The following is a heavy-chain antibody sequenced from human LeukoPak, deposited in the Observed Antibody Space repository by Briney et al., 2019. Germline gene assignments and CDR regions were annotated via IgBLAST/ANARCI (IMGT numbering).Heavy chain of an antibody. CDR1: GFIFSDYY. D-gene: IGHD1-1*01. CDR2: IDVRGDSI. V-gene: IGHV3-11*01. J-gene: IGHJ6*03. CDR3: AREDNVWNLLYNYYMDV. Sequence: PGGSLRLSCAASGFIFSDYYMTWIRQAPGKGLEWVAHIDVRGDSILYADSAKGRFTISRDSAKNSLYLQMNSLRVEDTAVYYCAREDNVWNLLYNYYMDVWGKGTTVTVSS.